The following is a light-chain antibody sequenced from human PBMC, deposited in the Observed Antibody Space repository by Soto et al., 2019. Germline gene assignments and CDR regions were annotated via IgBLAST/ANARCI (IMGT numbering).Light chain of an antibody. CDR2: DAS. Sequence: DIQMTQSPSTLSASVGDRVTITCRASPSISSWLAWYQQKPGKVPKLLIYDASSLESGVPSRFSGSGSGTESTLTISSLQPDDFATYYDQQYNSYSWTFGQGTKVEIK. CDR1: PSISSW. CDR3: QQYNSYSWT. V-gene: IGKV1-5*01. J-gene: IGKJ1*01.